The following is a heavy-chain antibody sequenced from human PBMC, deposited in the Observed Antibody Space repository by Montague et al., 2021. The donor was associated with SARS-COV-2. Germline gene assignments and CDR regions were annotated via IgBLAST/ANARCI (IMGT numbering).Heavy chain of an antibody. V-gene: IGHV4-39*01. CDR3: ARSSSGGARYDF. D-gene: IGHD2-15*01. J-gene: IGHJ4*02. CDR2: GTT. Sequence: GTTFYNPSLKSRVTISIDTSKNQFHLALTSATAADTAVYYCARSSSGGARYDFWGQGTIVAVS.